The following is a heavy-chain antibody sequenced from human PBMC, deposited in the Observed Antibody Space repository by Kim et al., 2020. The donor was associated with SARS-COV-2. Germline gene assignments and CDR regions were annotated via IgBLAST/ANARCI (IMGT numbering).Heavy chain of an antibody. D-gene: IGHD3-16*01. CDR1: GFTFSAYD. CDR2: ITKSSTSI. V-gene: IGHV3-48*02. CDR3: VRDRMGGAFDM. J-gene: IGHJ3*02. Sequence: GGSLRLSCATSGFTFSAYDMNWVRQAPGKGLEWLSFITKSSTSIYYADSVAGRFTISRDNAKNSLFLQMNSLRDEDTALYYCVRDRMGGAFDMWGQGTL.